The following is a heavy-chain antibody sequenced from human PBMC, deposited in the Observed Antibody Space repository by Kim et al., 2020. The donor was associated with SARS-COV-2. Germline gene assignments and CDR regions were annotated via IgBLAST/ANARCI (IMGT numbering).Heavy chain of an antibody. Sequence: SETLSLTCTVSGGSIRNYYWSWIRQPPGKGLDWIGYISYTGNTSYNPSLKSRLTISVDTSKNQFSLKLSSVTAADTAVYFCARAPYVWGSYRLYFDHWG. V-gene: IGHV4-59*13. CDR1: GGSIRNYY. CDR2: ISYTGNT. CDR3: ARAPYVWGSYRLYFDH. J-gene: IGHJ4*01. D-gene: IGHD3-16*02.